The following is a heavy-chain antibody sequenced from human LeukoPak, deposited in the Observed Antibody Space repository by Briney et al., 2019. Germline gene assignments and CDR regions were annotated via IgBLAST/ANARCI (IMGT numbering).Heavy chain of an antibody. CDR3: ARKNYYDTSGRFDC. J-gene: IGHJ4*02. CDR1: GYTFTGYY. D-gene: IGHD3-22*01. V-gene: IGHV1-2*02. CDR2: INPNSGDT. Sequence: XSVKVSCKASGYTFTGYYLHWVRQAPGQGLGWMGWINPNSGDTKYAQKFQGRVTMTRDTSISTAYMEVRSDDTAVYYCARKNYYDTSGRFDCWGQGTLVTVSS.